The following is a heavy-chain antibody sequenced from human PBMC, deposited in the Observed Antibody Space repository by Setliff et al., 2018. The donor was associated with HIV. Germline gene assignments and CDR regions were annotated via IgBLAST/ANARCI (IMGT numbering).Heavy chain of an antibody. CDR1: GGTFSSYA. Sequence: ASVKVSCKASGGTFSSYAISWVRQDPGQGLEWMGGIIPIFGTANYAQKFQGRVTMTTDTSTSTAYMELRSLRSDDTAVYYCARGSSGYYYHYFYYMDVWGKGTTVTVSS. CDR2: IIPIFGTA. CDR3: ARGSSGYYYHYFYYMDV. D-gene: IGHD3-22*01. J-gene: IGHJ6*03. V-gene: IGHV1-69*05.